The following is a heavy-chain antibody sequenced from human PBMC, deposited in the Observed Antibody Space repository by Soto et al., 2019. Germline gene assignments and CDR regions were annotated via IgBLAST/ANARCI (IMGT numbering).Heavy chain of an antibody. CDR2: IYWDDDK. V-gene: IGHV2-5*02. CDR1: GFSLSSIGMG. CDR3: TSLTRGVYDSGEEREKFDC. Sequence: QITVKASGRTLVKPTETLTLTCNFSGFSLSSIGMGVGWIRQPPGKALEWLALIYWDDDKRYSPSLSSRLTITKDPSKKQLDLKMINLDPVDTATYSWTSLTRGVYDSGEEREKFDCRGQNTRVTV. J-gene: IGHJ4*02. D-gene: IGHD5-12*01.